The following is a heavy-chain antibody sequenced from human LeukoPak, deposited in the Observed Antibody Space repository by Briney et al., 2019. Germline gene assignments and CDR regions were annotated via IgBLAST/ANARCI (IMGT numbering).Heavy chain of an antibody. CDR3: AGYYYDSSGYYFGAFDI. CDR1: GGTFSSYA. J-gene: IGHJ3*02. V-gene: IGHV1-69*05. Sequence: SVKVSCKASGGTFSSYAISWVRQAPGQGLEWMGRIIPIFGTANYAQKLQGRVTMTTDTSTSTAYMELRSLRSDDTAVYYCAGYYYDSSGYYFGAFDIWGQGTMVTVSS. D-gene: IGHD3-22*01. CDR2: IIPIFGTA.